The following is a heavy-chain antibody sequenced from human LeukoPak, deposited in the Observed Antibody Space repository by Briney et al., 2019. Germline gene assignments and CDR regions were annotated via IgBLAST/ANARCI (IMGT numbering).Heavy chain of an antibody. CDR2: ISGSGGST. J-gene: IGHJ4*02. CDR1: GFTFSIYA. V-gene: IGHV3-23*01. D-gene: IGHD3-10*01. Sequence: GGSLRLSCAASGFTFSIYAMNWVRQAPGKGLEWVSGISGSGGSTYYADSVKGRFTISRDKSKNTLYLQMNSLRAEDTAVYYCAKTLTFGDLLPVDYWGQGTLVTVSS. CDR3: AKTLTFGDLLPVDY.